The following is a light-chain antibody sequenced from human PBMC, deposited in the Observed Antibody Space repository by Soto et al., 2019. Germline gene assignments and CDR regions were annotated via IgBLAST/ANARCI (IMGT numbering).Light chain of an antibody. V-gene: IGLV2-11*01. CDR2: DVS. CDR3: CSYAGSRDD. Sequence: QSVLTQPRSVSGSPGQSVTISCTGTSSDVGGYNYVSWYQQHPGKAPKLMIYDVSKRPSGVPDRFSGSKSGNTASLTISGLQAEDEADYYCCSYAGSRDDFGTGTKVTVL. CDR1: SSDVGGYNY. J-gene: IGLJ1*01.